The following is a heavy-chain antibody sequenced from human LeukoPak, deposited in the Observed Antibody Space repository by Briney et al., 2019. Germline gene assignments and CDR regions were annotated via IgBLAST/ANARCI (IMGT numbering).Heavy chain of an antibody. V-gene: IGHV3-7*01. J-gene: IGHJ4*02. Sequence: GGSLRLSCVASGFTFTNHWMNWVRQAPGKGLEWVANVKGDGSDKYYVDSVKGRFTISRDNDKNSLGLQMDSLRAEDTAMYYCARGRLGSGWTPDYWGQGSLVTVSS. CDR1: GFTFTNHW. D-gene: IGHD6-19*01. CDR2: VKGDGSDK. CDR3: ARGRLGSGWTPDY.